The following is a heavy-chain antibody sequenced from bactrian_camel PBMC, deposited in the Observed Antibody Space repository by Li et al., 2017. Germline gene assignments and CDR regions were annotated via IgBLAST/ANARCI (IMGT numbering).Heavy chain of an antibody. D-gene: IGHD3*01. Sequence: VQLVESGGGSVQAGGSLRLSCAASGATYNTYCRAWFRQTPGKEHEGVAAIDSDGIASYADPVKGRFTISKDNAKDTLYLQMNSLKIEDTAVYYCALGSSRQATMTARGKGTQVTVS. V-gene: IGHV3S53*01. CDR2: IDSDGIA. CDR1: GATYNTYC. J-gene: IGHJ4*01.